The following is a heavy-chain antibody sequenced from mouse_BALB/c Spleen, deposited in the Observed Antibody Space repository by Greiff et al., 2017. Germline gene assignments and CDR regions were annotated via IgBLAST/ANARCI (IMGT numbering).Heavy chain of an antibody. CDR1: GFTFSSYT. D-gene: IGHD3-2*01. Sequence: EVKLMESGGGLVQPGGSLKLSCAASGFTFSSYTMSWVRQTPEKRLEWVAYISNGGGSTYYPDTVKGRFTISRDNAKNTLYLQMSSLKSEDTAMYYCARHEATVRQLGLRRGFAYWGQGTLVTVSA. V-gene: IGHV5-12-2*01. CDR2: ISNGGGST. J-gene: IGHJ3*01. CDR3: ARHEATVRQLGLRRGFAY.